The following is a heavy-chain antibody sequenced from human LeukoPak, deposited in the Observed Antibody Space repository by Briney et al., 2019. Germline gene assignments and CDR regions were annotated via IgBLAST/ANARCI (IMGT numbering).Heavy chain of an antibody. J-gene: IGHJ4*02. Sequence: SETLSLTCTVSGGSISSYYWSWIRQPPGKGLEWIGYIYYSGSTNYNPSLKSRVTTSVGTSKNQFSLKLSSVTAADTAVYYCARESSSSWTRMFDYWGQGTLVTVSS. D-gene: IGHD6-13*01. CDR1: GGSISSYY. CDR3: ARESSSSWTRMFDY. V-gene: IGHV4-59*01. CDR2: IYYSGST.